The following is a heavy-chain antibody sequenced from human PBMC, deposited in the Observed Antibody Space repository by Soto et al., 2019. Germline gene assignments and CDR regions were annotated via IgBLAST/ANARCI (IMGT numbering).Heavy chain of an antibody. CDR1: GYTFTSYY. V-gene: IGHV1-46*01. CDR2: INPSGGST. Sequence: ASVKVSCKASGYTFTSYYMHWVRQAPGQGLEWMGIINPSGGSTSYAQKFQGRVTMTRDTSTSTVYMELSSLRSDDTAVYYCAREYYDYVWGSYRHPTAGPSPFDYWGQGTLVTVSS. D-gene: IGHD3-16*02. J-gene: IGHJ4*02. CDR3: AREYYDYVWGSYRHPTAGPSPFDY.